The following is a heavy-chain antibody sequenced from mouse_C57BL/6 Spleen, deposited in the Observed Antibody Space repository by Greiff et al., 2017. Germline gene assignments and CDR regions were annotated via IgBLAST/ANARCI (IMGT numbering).Heavy chain of an antibody. Sequence: QVQLQQPGAELVKPGASVKLSCKASGYTFTSYWMHWVKQRPGQGLEWIGMIHPNSGSTNYNEKFKSKATLTVDKSSSTAYMQLSSLTSEDSAVYYCAREGNYFYAMGDWGQGTSVTVSS. J-gene: IGHJ4*01. V-gene: IGHV1-64*01. CDR3: AREGNYFYAMGD. CDR2: IHPNSGST. CDR1: GYTFTSYW. D-gene: IGHD2-1*01.